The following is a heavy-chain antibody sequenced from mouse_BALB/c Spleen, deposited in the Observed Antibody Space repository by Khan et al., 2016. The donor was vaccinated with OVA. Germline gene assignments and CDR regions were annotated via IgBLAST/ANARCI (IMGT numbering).Heavy chain of an antibody. CDR2: INPYNGGT. Sequence: EVQLQQSGPELVKPGASMKISCKASGYSFTDYTMNWVKQSHGKNLEWIGLINPYNGGTSYNQKFKGKATLTVDKSSSTAYMDLLSLTSEDSAVYYCARGNYYCSNSWFAYWGQGTLVTVSA. CDR3: ARGNYYCSNSWFAY. V-gene: IGHV1-18*01. D-gene: IGHD1-1*01. CDR1: GYSFTDYT. J-gene: IGHJ3*01.